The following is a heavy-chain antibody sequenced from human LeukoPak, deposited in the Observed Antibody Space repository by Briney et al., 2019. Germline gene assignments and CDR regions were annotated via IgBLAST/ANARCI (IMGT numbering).Heavy chain of an antibody. D-gene: IGHD2-21*02. CDR2: IYYSGST. V-gene: IGHV4-59*08. J-gene: IGHJ5*02. CDR1: GGSVSSYY. Sequence: SETLTLTCTVSGGSVSSYYWSWIWQPPGKGLEWIAYIYYSGSTKYNPSLKSRVTISLGRSKNQSSLKLRSVTAADTAVYYCARLQVHCGGDCYTRWFDPWGQGTLVTVSS. CDR3: ARLQVHCGGDCYTRWFDP.